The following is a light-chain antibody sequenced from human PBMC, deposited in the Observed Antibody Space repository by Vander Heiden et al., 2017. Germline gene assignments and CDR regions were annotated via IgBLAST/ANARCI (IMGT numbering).Light chain of an antibody. Sequence: DIVMTQSPDSLAVSLGERATINCKSSQRVLYSPNNKNYLAWYQQKPGQPPKLLIYWASTRESGVPDRFSGSGSGTDFTLTISSLQAEDVAVYYCQQYYSTLPYTFGQGTKLEIK. CDR2: WAS. CDR3: QQYYSTLPYT. J-gene: IGKJ2*01. V-gene: IGKV4-1*01. CDR1: QRVLYSPNNKNY.